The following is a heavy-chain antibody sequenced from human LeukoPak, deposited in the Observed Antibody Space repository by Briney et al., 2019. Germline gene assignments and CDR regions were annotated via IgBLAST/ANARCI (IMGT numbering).Heavy chain of an antibody. CDR1: GGSISSYY. Sequence: SETLSLTCTVSGGSISSYYWSWIRQPTGKGLEWIGRIYTSGSTNYNPSLKSRVTMSVDTSKNQFSLKLSSVTAADTAVYYCARVGAAANELDAFDIWGQGTMVTVSS. CDR3: ARVGAAANELDAFDI. V-gene: IGHV4-4*07. D-gene: IGHD6-13*01. CDR2: IYTSGST. J-gene: IGHJ3*02.